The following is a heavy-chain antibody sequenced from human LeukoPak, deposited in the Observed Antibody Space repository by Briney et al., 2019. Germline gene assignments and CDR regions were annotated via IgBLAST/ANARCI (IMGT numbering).Heavy chain of an antibody. CDR1: GFTFSSYV. Sequence: GSLRLSCSASGFTFSSYVMTWVRQAPGQGLEWVSAISGSGDDTYYADSVKGRFTISRDNSKNTLYLQMNSLRAEDTAVYYCAKKEAMIRGVPYYYDFWGQGTLVTVSS. D-gene: IGHD3-10*01. CDR3: AKKEAMIRGVPYYYDF. J-gene: IGHJ4*02. V-gene: IGHV3-23*01. CDR2: ISGSGDDT.